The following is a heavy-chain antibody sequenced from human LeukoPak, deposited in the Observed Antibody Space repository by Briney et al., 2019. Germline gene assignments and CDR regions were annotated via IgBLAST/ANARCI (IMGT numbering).Heavy chain of an antibody. J-gene: IGHJ4*02. CDR2: IYRSGST. Sequence: SETLSLTCTVSGGSITSYYWSWIRQPPGKALEWIAYIYRSGSTNYNPSLKSRVTISVDTSKNQFSLKLSSVTAADTAVYYCARTGYDSSGNFFDYWGQGTLVTVSS. V-gene: IGHV4-59*01. CDR1: GGSITSYY. D-gene: IGHD3-22*01. CDR3: ARTGYDSSGNFFDY.